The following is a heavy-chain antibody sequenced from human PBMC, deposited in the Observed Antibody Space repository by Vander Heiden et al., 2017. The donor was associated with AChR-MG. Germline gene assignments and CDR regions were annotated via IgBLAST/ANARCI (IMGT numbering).Heavy chain of an antibody. V-gene: IGHV3-15*01. D-gene: IGHD1-1*01. CDR3: TTVSLLERAFDI. CDR1: GSTSSNAW. Sequence: EVQLVESGGGLVKPGGPLSLSWADSGSTSSNAWMSWVRQAPGKGLEWVGRIKSKTDGRTTDYAAPVKGRFTISRDDSKNTLYLQMNSLKTEDTAVYYCTTVSLLERAFDIWVQGTMVTVSS. CDR2: IKSKTDGRTT. J-gene: IGHJ3*02.